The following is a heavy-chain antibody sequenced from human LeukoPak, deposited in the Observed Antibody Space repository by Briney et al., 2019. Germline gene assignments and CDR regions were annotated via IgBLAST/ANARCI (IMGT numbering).Heavy chain of an antibody. CDR2: MNPNSGNT. V-gene: IGHV1-8*02. CDR3: ARAPSIVGASGLDY. Sequence: ASVKVSCKAFGYTFTSNYMHWVRQATGQGLEWMGWMNPNSGNTGYAQKFQGRVTMTRNTSISTAYMELSSLRSDDTAVYYCARAPSIVGASGLDYWGQGTLVTVSS. CDR1: GYTFTSNY. J-gene: IGHJ4*02. D-gene: IGHD1-26*01.